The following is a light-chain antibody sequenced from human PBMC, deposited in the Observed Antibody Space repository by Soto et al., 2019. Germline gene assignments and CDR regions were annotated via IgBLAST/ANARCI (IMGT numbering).Light chain of an antibody. Sequence: EIVMTQSPATLSVSPGETATLSCRASQSVSTSLAWYQQKPGQAPRLLISGASTRATGVPARFSGSGSETDCTLSISRLQSEDFAVYYCQQYNNGWTFGQGTKVEIK. J-gene: IGKJ1*01. CDR3: QQYNNGWT. CDR1: QSVSTS. V-gene: IGKV3-15*01. CDR2: GAS.